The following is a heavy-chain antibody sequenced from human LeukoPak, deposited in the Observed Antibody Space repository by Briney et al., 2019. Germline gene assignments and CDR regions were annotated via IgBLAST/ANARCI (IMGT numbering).Heavy chain of an antibody. CDR2: VSAYNGNT. CDR3: ARDPHYYYDSSGYADY. CDR1: GYTFTSYG. Sequence: GASVTVSCKASGYTFTSYGISWVRQAPGQGLEWMGWVSAYNGNTNYAQKLQGRVTMTTDTSTSTAYMELRSLRSDDTAVYYCARDPHYYYDSSGYADYWGQGTLVTVSS. J-gene: IGHJ4*02. V-gene: IGHV1-18*01. D-gene: IGHD3-22*01.